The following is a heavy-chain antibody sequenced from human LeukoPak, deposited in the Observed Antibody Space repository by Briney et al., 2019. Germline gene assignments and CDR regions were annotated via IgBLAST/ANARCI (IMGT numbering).Heavy chain of an antibody. CDR3: ARRSSGSPPYYFGY. D-gene: IGHD1-26*01. CDR1: GFPFSTLG. Sequence: GGSLRLSCSASGFPFSTLGMHWVRQAPGKGLVWVSRINSDGSSTSYADSVKGRFTISRGNAKNTLYLQMDSLRAEDTAVYYCARRSSGSPPYYFGYWGQGTLVTVSS. J-gene: IGHJ4*02. V-gene: IGHV3-74*01. CDR2: INSDGSST.